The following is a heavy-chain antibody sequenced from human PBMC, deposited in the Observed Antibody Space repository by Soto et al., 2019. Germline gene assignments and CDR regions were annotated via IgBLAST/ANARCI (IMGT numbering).Heavy chain of an antibody. CDR1: GYTFTSYY. Sequence: GASVKVSCKASGYTFTSYYMHWVRQAPGQGLEWMGKINTSGGSTSYAQKYQGRVTMTRDTSTSTVYMEQSSLRSEDTAVYYCARYIPGVRYYGMDVWGQGTTVTVSS. J-gene: IGHJ6*02. CDR2: INTSGGST. V-gene: IGHV1-46*01. CDR3: ARYIPGVRYYGMDV. D-gene: IGHD2-2*01.